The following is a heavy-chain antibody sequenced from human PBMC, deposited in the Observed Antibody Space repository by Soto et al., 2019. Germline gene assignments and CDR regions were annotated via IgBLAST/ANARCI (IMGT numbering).Heavy chain of an antibody. CDR2: IYYSGST. CDR1: GFSISSGFCY. Sequence: SETLSLTCTFSGFSISSGFCYWSWIRQHPGKGLEWIGYIYYSGSTYYNPSLKSRVTISVDTSKNQFSLKLSSVTAADTAVYYCARGEWGYCSGGSCYSLPDYWGQGTMVNVS. CDR3: ARGEWGYCSGGSCYSLPDY. J-gene: IGHJ4*02. V-gene: IGHV4-31*03. D-gene: IGHD2-15*01.